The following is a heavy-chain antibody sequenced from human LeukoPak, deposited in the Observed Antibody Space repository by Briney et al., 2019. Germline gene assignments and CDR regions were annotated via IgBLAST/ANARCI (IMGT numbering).Heavy chain of an antibody. J-gene: IGHJ4*02. V-gene: IGHV3-23*01. CDR1: GFTFSNYA. CDR2: ISGSGDST. CDR3: AKGHDSSGYSQTFFDY. D-gene: IGHD3-22*01. Sequence: GSLRLSCAASGFTFSNYAMSWVRQAPGKGLEWVSVISGSGDSTYYADSVEGRFTISRDNSKNTLYLQMNSLEAEDPAVNYCAKGHDSSGYSQTFFDYWGQGTLVTVSS.